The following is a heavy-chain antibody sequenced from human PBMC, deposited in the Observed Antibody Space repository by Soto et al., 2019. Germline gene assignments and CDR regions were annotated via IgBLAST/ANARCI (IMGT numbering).Heavy chain of an antibody. D-gene: IGHD1-26*01. Sequence: HLVESGGAVAQPGGSLRLSCAASGFTFHDYVMHWVRQAPGKGLEWVSLISWSGLTSYYTDSVKGRFTISRDNSKNSLYLEINSLRMEDTALYFCVKDRAHWHSTRTGYYYYGMDVWGQGTTVTVS. CDR2: ISWSGLTS. CDR3: VKDRAHWHSTRTGYYYYGMDV. V-gene: IGHV3-43*01. J-gene: IGHJ6*02. CDR1: GFTFHDYV.